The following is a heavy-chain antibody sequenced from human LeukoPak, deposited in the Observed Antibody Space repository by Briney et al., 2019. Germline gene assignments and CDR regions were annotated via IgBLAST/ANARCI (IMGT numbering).Heavy chain of an antibody. J-gene: IGHJ6*04. CDR3: AELGITMIGGV. Sequence: GGSLRLSCTVSGFTVSSNSMTWVRQAPGKGLEWVANIKQDGSAKYYVDSVKGRFTISRDNAKNSLSLQMNSLRAEDTAVYYCAELGITMIGGVWGKGTTVTISS. V-gene: IGHV3-7*01. CDR2: IKQDGSAK. D-gene: IGHD3-10*02. CDR1: GFTVSSNS.